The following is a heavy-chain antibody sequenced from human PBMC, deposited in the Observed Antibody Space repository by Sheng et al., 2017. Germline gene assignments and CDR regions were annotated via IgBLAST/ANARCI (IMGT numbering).Heavy chain of an antibody. Sequence: QLQLQESGPGLVKPSETLSLTCTVSGGSISSSSYYWGWIHQPPGKGLEWIGSIYYSGSTYYNPSLKSRVTISVDTSKNQFSLKLSSVTAADTAVYYCARQGFLEWLLLLDYWGQGTLVTVSS. D-gene: IGHD3-3*01. CDR1: GGSISSSSYY. V-gene: IGHV4-39*07. CDR2: IYYSGST. J-gene: IGHJ4*02. CDR3: ARQGFLEWLLLLDY.